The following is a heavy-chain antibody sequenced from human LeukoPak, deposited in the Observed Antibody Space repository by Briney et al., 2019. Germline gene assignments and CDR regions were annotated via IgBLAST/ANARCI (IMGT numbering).Heavy chain of an antibody. V-gene: IGHV3-30*02. Sequence: PGGSLRLSCAASGCTFSSYSMNWVRQAPGKGLEWVAFIRFDGSSKFYADSVKGRFTISRDNSKNMLYLQMNSLRAEDTAVYYCAKDWSYSGWAYYFDYWGQGTLVTVSS. CDR2: IRFDGSSK. CDR1: GCTFSSYS. CDR3: AKDWSYSGWAYYFDY. J-gene: IGHJ4*02. D-gene: IGHD6-19*01.